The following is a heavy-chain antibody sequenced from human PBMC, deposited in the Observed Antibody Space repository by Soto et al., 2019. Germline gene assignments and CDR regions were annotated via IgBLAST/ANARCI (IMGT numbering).Heavy chain of an antibody. J-gene: IGHJ4*02. D-gene: IGHD3-16*01. CDR2: IIPVFRTS. V-gene: IGHV1-69*18. CDR3: AKDGSWDGGGGES. Sequence: QVQLVQSGAELKKPGSSVKVSCSASGVTFSSYAFTWVRQAPGQGLEWVGNIIPVFRTSNYAQGFQGRLTSSADESTKTIYMELSSLRSEDTAVYFCAKDGSWDGGGGESWGQGTLVIVSS. CDR1: GVTFSSYA.